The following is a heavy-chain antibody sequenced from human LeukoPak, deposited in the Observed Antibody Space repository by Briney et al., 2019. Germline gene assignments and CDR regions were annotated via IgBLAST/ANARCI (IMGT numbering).Heavy chain of an antibody. CDR1: GGSISSYY. D-gene: IGHD4-11*01. CDR3: ARDINGYSNYAWFDP. Sequence: PSETLSLTCTVSGGSISSYYWSWIRQPPGKGLGWIGYIYYSGSTNYNPSLKSRVTISVDTSKNQFSLKLSSVTAADTAVYYCARDINGYSNYAWFDPWGQGTLVTVSS. CDR2: IYYSGST. J-gene: IGHJ5*02. V-gene: IGHV4-59*01.